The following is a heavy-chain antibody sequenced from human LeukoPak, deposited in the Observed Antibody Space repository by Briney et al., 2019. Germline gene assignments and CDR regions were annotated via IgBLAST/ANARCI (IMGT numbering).Heavy chain of an antibody. D-gene: IGHD2-15*01. V-gene: IGHV4-61*02. Sequence: PSETLSLTCTVSGGSISSGSYYWSWIRQPAGKGLEWIGRIYTSGSTNYNPSLKSRVTISVDTSKNQFSLKLSSVTAADTAVYYCARDATWWGVPDPPCSGGNGCHYYYGMDVWGQGTTVTVSS. CDR1: GGSISSGSYY. CDR3: ARDATWWGVPDPPCSGGNGCHYYYGMDV. CDR2: IYTSGST. J-gene: IGHJ6*02.